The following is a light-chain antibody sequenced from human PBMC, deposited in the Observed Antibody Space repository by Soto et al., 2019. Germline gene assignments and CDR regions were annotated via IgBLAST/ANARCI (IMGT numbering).Light chain of an antibody. CDR3: SAWDDSLNGVV. CDR2: SNN. Sequence: QAVVTQPPSASGTPGQRVTISCSGSNSNIGSNTVNWYQQLPGTAPKLLIYSNNQRPSGVPDRFSVSKSGTSASLAISGLQSEDEADYYCSAWDDSLNGVVFGGGTKVTVL. CDR1: NSNIGSNT. V-gene: IGLV1-44*01. J-gene: IGLJ2*01.